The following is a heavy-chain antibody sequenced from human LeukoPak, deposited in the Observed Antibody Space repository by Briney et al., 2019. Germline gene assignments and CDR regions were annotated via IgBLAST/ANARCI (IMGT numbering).Heavy chain of an antibody. CDR2: IKQDGTKK. J-gene: IGHJ4*02. V-gene: IGHV3-7*01. CDR3: ARVWGTTASDH. Sequence: GGSLRLSCAASGFTFSSYWMTWVRQAPGKGLEWVANIKQDGTKKYYVDSVKGRFTISRDNTKNLLYLQMNSLRAEDTAVYYCARVWGTTASDHWGQGTLVMVSS. D-gene: IGHD3-16*01. CDR1: GFTFSSYW.